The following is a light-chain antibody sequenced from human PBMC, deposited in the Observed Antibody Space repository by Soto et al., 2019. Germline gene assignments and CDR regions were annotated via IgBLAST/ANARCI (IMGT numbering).Light chain of an antibody. J-gene: IGKJ1*01. Sequence: DIVVTQSPDSLAVSLGERAPIDCKSSQSLLFSSNNKNYLAWYQQKPGQPPRLLISWASTRESWVPDRFSGSGSGTDVTLTISSLQPEDVAVSYCHQYYGTSKFGPGTRAAIK. CDR1: QSLLFSSNNKNY. V-gene: IGKV4-1*01. CDR2: WAS. CDR3: HQYYGTSK.